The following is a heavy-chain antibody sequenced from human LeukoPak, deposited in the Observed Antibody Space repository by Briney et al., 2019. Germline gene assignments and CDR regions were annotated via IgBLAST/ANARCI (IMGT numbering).Heavy chain of an antibody. V-gene: IGHV4-34*01. CDR3: ARPPSYYYGSGSYVRSYCYYYMDV. D-gene: IGHD3-10*01. Sequence: PSETLSLTCAVYGGSFSGYYWSWIRQPPGKGLEWIGEINHSGSTNYNPSLKSRVTISVDTSKNQFSLKLSSVTAADTAVYYCARPPSYYYGSGSYVRSYCYYYMDVWGKGTTVTVSS. CDR2: INHSGST. CDR1: GGSFSGYY. J-gene: IGHJ6*03.